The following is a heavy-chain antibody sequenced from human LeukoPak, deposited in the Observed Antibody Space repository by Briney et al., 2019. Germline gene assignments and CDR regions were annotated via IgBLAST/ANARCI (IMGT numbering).Heavy chain of an antibody. J-gene: IGHJ4*02. D-gene: IGHD5-12*01. CDR1: GFTFSNYW. V-gene: IGHV3-7*01. CDR3: VRDGGVSGYDLLNY. Sequence: PGGSLRLSCAASGFTFSNYWMSWVGQAPGKGLEWVAHINQDGSEEHYMDSVKARFIISRDNAKNSLSLQMDSLRAEDTAVYYCVRDGGVSGYDLLNYWGQGTLITVSS. CDR2: INQDGSEE.